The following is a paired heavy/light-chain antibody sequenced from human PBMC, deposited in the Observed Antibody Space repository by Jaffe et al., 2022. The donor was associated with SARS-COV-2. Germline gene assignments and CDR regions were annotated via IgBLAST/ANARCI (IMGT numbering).Light chain of an antibody. V-gene: IGLV2-8*01. CDR1: RSDVGGYNL. J-gene: IGLJ3*02. CDR3: GSYTGSNWV. Sequence: QSALTQPPSASGSPGQSVTISCTGTRSDVGGYNLVSWYQHHPGKAPKLIIYEVNKWPSGVPDRFSGSKSGNTASLTVSGLQTDDEADYYCGSYTGSNWVFGGGTKLTVL. CDR2: EVN.
Heavy chain of an antibody. CDR1: GFSFSACD. CDR3: AKKSGALWYRELDY. J-gene: IGHJ4*02. V-gene: IGHV3-23*04. Sequence: EVQLVESGGALVQRGGSLRLSCAASGFSFSACDMAWVRRAPGKGLEWVSGISDSGDSTNYADSVKGRFTISRDNSKNTLYLQMSSLRGEDTAVYYCAKKSGALWYRELDYWGQGTLVTVSS. D-gene: IGHD6-13*01. CDR2: ISDSGDST.